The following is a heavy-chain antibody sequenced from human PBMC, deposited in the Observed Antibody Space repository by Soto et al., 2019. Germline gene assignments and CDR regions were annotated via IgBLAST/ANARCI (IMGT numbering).Heavy chain of an antibody. CDR3: ARGYGSSPNMEMRFGRDV. Sequence: QVYLVQSGAEVRRPGASVKVCCTAFGYILTDYSLHWVRQAPGQGLEWMGWIDPNSGATNSAERFHGRVSMTRHTSISAAYLELSSLRSDDTAVYYCARGYGSSPNMEMRFGRDVWGQGTTISVSS. J-gene: IGHJ6*02. V-gene: IGHV1-2*02. CDR1: GYILTDYS. D-gene: IGHD5-18*01. CDR2: IDPNSGAT.